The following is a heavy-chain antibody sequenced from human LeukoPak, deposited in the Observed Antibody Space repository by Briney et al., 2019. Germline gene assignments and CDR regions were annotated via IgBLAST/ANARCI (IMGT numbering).Heavy chain of an antibody. J-gene: IGHJ4*02. V-gene: IGHV4-39*07. CDR3: ARESRVPAAIDADY. CDR1: GGSISSSSYY. Sequence: PSETLSLTCTVSGGSISSSSYYWGWIRQPPGKGLEWIGSIYYSGSTYYNPSLKSRVTISVDRSKNQFSLKLSSVTAADTAVYYCARESRVPAAIDADYWGQGTLVTVSS. CDR2: IYYSGST. D-gene: IGHD2-2*01.